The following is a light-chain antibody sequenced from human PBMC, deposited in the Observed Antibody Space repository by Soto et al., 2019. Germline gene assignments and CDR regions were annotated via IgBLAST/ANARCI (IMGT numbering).Light chain of an antibody. J-gene: IGKJ4*02. CDR3: QYSYCIRRT. CDR2: ASS. Sequence: IQMTQFASFLWAPVVDRITITCPASQGIMNCLGWYLQQPGQAPKLLLYASSSLQSGVPRRFSSSGCGTDFTLTISILQPEDVVTYCWQYSYCIRRTFGEGTKVDIK. CDR1: QGIMNC. V-gene: IGKV1-39*02.